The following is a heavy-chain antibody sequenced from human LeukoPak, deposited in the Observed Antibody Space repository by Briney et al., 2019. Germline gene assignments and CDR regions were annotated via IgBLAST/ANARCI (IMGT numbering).Heavy chain of an antibody. V-gene: IGHV4-31*03. CDR1: DGSINSGDYY. D-gene: IGHD6-13*01. CDR2: IYYSGST. J-gene: IGHJ6*03. Sequence: PSETLSLTCTASDGSINSGDYYWSWIRHCPGKGLEWIGYIYYSGSTYYNPSLKSRVTISVDTSKNQFSLKLNPVTAADTAVYYCARVPDTSSPYMDVWGKGTTVTVSS. CDR3: ARVPDTSSPYMDV.